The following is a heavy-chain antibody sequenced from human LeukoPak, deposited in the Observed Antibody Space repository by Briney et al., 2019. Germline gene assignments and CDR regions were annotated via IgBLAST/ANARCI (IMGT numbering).Heavy chain of an antibody. V-gene: IGHV4-34*01. J-gene: IGHJ6*03. CDR1: GGSFSGYY. Sequence: SETLSLTCAVYGGSFSGYYWSWIRQPPGKGLEWIGEINHSGSTNYNPSLKSRVTISVDTSKNQFSVKLSSVTAADTAVYYCARGGCSSTSCDLYYMDVWGKGTTVTVSS. D-gene: IGHD2-2*01. CDR2: INHSGST. CDR3: ARGGCSSTSCDLYYMDV.